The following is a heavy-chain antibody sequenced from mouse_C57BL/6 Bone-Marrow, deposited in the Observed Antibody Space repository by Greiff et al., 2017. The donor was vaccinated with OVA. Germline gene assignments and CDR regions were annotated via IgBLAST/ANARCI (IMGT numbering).Heavy chain of an antibody. Sequence: VKLMESGAELVRPGASVTLSCKASGYTFTDYEMHWVKQTPVHGLEWIGAIDPETGGTAYNQKFKGKAILTADKSSSTAYMELRSLTSEDSAVYYGRGYGSSYRYFDVWGTGTTVTVSA. CDR2: IDPETGGT. J-gene: IGHJ1*03. D-gene: IGHD1-1*01. CDR1: GYTFTDYE. V-gene: IGHV1-15*01. CDR3: RGYGSSYRYFDV.